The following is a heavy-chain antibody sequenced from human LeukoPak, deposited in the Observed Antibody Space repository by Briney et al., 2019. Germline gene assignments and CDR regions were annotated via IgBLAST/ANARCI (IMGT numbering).Heavy chain of an antibody. V-gene: IGHV3-30*03. Sequence: PGGSLRLSCAASGFTFSSYSMNWVRQAPGKGLEWVAVISYAGSNKYYTDSVKGRFTISRDNSKNTLYLQMNSLRGEDTALYYCARGQLRFLEWSSAFDYWGQGTLVTVSS. J-gene: IGHJ4*02. CDR1: GFTFSSYS. D-gene: IGHD3-3*01. CDR3: ARGQLRFLEWSSAFDY. CDR2: ISYAGSNK.